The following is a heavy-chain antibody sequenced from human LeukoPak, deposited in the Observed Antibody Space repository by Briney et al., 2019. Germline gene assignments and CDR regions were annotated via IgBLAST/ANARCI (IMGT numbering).Heavy chain of an antibody. V-gene: IGHV3-53*01. CDR2: LYSGGNT. CDR3: ARGVEPLAANTLAY. D-gene: IGHD1-14*01. Sequence: PGGSLRLSCAASGFTVITNDMTWVRQAPGKGLEWVSVLYSGGNTKYSDSFQGRFSISRDNFKNTLYLGMNSLSPADTAVYYCARGVEPLAANTLAYWGQGTLVTVSS. J-gene: IGHJ4*02. CDR1: GFTVITND.